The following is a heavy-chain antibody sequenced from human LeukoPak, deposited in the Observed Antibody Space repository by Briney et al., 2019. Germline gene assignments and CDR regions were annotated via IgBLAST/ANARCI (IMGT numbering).Heavy chain of an antibody. CDR1: GGSISSSSFY. D-gene: IGHD6-13*01. V-gene: IGHV4-39*01. Sequence: SETLSLTCAVSGGSISSSSFYWGWIRQPPGKGLEWIGSIYYSGRTSYNPSLQSRVTISVDTSKNQFSLKLSSVTAADTAVYYCARQSSSWYEINWFDPWGQGTLVTVSS. CDR3: ARQSSSWYEINWFDP. J-gene: IGHJ5*02. CDR2: IYYSGRT.